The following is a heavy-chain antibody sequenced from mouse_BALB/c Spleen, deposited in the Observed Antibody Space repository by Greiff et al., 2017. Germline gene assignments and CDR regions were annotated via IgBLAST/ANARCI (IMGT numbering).Heavy chain of an antibody. J-gene: IGHJ4*01. Sequence: VKLVESGPGLVAPSQSLSITCTVSGFSLTGYGVNWVRQPPGKGLEWLGMIWGDGSTDYNSALKSRLSISKDNSKSQVFLKMNSLQTDDTARYYCARETMISLYAMDYWGQGTSVTVSS. CDR2: IWGDGST. CDR1: GFSLTGYG. CDR3: ARETMISLYAMDY. V-gene: IGHV2-6-7*01. D-gene: IGHD2-4*01.